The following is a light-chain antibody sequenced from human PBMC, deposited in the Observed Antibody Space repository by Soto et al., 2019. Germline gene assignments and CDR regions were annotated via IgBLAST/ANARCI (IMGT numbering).Light chain of an antibody. Sequence: EIVVTQFRGAMCLSLGARSSLSCRASQSVSSSYLAWYQQKPGQAPRLLIYGASSRATGFPDRFSGSGSGTDFTLIISRLEAEDFAVYYCQQYGSSPRTFGQGTRLEIK. J-gene: IGKJ5*01. CDR1: QSVSSSY. CDR2: GAS. V-gene: IGKV3-20*01. CDR3: QQYGSSPRT.